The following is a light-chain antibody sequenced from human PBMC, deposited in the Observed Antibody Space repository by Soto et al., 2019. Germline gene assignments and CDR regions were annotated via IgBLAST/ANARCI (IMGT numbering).Light chain of an antibody. Sequence: DIQMTRSPYPLSASVGDRVTITCRASQSISSWLAWYQQKPGKAPKLLIYDASSLESGVPSRFSGSGSGTEFTLTISSLQPDDFATYYCQQYNSYSISFGQGTRLEIK. CDR1: QSISSW. J-gene: IGKJ5*01. CDR2: DAS. CDR3: QQYNSYSIS. V-gene: IGKV1-5*01.